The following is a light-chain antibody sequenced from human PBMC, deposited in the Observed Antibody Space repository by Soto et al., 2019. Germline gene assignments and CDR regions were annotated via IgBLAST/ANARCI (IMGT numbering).Light chain of an antibody. CDR1: QSVSSY. CDR3: QQRSNWPPIT. Sequence: EIVLTQSPATLSLSPGERATLSCRASQSVSSYLAWYQQKPGRAPRLLIYDASNRATGIPARFSGSGSGTDFTLPISSLGPEDFAVYYCQQRSNWPPITFGQGTRLEIK. J-gene: IGKJ5*01. CDR2: DAS. V-gene: IGKV3-11*01.